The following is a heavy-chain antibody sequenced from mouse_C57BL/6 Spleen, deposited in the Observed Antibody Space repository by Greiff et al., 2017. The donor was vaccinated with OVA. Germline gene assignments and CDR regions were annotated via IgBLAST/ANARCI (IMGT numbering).Heavy chain of an antibody. D-gene: IGHD2-4*01. Sequence: VKLMESGAELAKPGASVKLSCKASGYTFTSYWMHWVKQRPGPGLAWIGYINPSSGYTKYNQKFKDKATLTADKSSSTAYMQLSSLTYEDSAVYYCVPLYDYDRYFDVWGTGTTVTVSA. CDR3: VPLYDYDRYFDV. CDR2: INPSSGYT. CDR1: GYTFTSYW. V-gene: IGHV1-7*01. J-gene: IGHJ1*03.